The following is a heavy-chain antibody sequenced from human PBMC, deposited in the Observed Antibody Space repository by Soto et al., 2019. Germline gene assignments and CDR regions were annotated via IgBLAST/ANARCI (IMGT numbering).Heavy chain of an antibody. CDR2: ISGTNGKT. CDR3: NNSENTLFRKMHGLGAEDTSVYYWARGGGEWLTPFEF. CDR1: GFNFSNYF. J-gene: IGHJ4*02. D-gene: IGHD2-21*01. Sequence: EVQLLESGGGLVRPGGSLRLSCGASGFNFSNYFMSWVRQAPGKGLEWVAGISGTNGKTSHGDSMTGRFLEWVSGISGGDFGTYYGDAVKGRSSITRNNSENTLFRKMHGLGAEDTSVYYWARGGGEWLTPFEFWGQGTLVTASS. V-gene: IGHV3-23*02.